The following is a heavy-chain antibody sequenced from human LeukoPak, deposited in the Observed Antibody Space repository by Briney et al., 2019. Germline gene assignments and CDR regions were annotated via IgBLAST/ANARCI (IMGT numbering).Heavy chain of an antibody. Sequence: GASVKVSCKASGYTLTYYYLHWVREAPGQGLEWVGILNPRGGSQTFAQKLQGRVTMTADTSTSTAYMELRSLRSDDTAVYYCARDGYNYVWWGQGTLVTVSS. V-gene: IGHV1-46*01. J-gene: IGHJ4*02. CDR1: GYTLTYYY. CDR2: LNPRGGSQ. D-gene: IGHD5-24*01. CDR3: ARDGYNYVW.